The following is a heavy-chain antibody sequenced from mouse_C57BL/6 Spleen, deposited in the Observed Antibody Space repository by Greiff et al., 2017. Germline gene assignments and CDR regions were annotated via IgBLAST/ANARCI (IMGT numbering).Heavy chain of an antibody. CDR3: AIYYDYDGFAY. CDR1: GLTLSDYG. V-gene: IGHV5-15*04. D-gene: IGHD2-4*01. CDR2: ISNLAYSI. J-gene: IGHJ3*01. Sequence: EVKVEEPGGGSVQPGGAQKHSRVAAGLTLSDYGTAWARQAQRKGPERAAFISNLAYSIYSPDTVPGRFTISLETAQYTLYLEMSSLRSEDTAMSYCAIYYDYDGFAYWGHGPRVPVSA.